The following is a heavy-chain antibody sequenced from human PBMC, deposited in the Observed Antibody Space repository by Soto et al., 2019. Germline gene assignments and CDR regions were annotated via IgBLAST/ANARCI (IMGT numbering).Heavy chain of an antibody. CDR2: ISYDGSNK. J-gene: IGHJ4*02. CDR3: VLAAHFDY. D-gene: IGHD2-15*01. V-gene: IGHV3-30*03. CDR1: GFTFSSYG. Sequence: QVQLVESGGGVVQPGRSLRLSCAASGFTFSSYGMHWVLQAPGKGLEWVAVISYDGSNKYYADSVKGRFTISRDNSKNTLYLQMNSLRAEDTAVYYCVLAAHFDYWGQGTLVTVSS.